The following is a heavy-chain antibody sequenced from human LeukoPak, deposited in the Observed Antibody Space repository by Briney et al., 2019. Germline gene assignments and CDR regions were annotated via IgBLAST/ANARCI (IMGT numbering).Heavy chain of an antibody. CDR2: ISSGGVTI. Sequence: GGSLRLSCAASGFTFSSYEMNWVCQAPGKRMEWVSYISSGGVTIYYADSVKGRFTTSRDNAKNSLYLQMNSLRAEDTAVYYCARDPGYTLYNGMDVWGQGTTVTVSS. CDR1: GFTFSSYE. V-gene: IGHV3-48*03. D-gene: IGHD5-12*01. J-gene: IGHJ6*01. CDR3: ARDPGYTLYNGMDV.